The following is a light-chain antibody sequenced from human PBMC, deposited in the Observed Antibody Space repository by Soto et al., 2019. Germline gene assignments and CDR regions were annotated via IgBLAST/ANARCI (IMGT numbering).Light chain of an antibody. Sequence: IVLTQSPDTLSLSPGQRATLSCRASQSVSRRYLAWYQQKPGQAPMLLIYDVSERASDIPDRFSGSGSGTDFTLTFNRLVPEDVAVYYCQYQGSFGGGTKVEIK. CDR3: QYQGS. V-gene: IGKV3-20*01. CDR2: DVS. J-gene: IGKJ4*01. CDR1: QSVSRRY.